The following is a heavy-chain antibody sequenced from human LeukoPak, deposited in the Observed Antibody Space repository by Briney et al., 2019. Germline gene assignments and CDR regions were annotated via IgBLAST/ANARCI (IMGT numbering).Heavy chain of an antibody. J-gene: IGHJ4*02. CDR2: IYYSGST. CDR3: ARGSRGYTYG. V-gene: IGHV4-61*08. D-gene: IGHD5-18*01. CDR1: GGSISSGGYY. Sequence: SETLSLTCTVSGGSISSGGYYWSWIRQPPGKGLEWIGYIYYSGSTNYNPSLKSRVTISVDTSKNQFSLKLSSVTAADTAVYYCARGSRGYTYGWGQGTLVTVSS.